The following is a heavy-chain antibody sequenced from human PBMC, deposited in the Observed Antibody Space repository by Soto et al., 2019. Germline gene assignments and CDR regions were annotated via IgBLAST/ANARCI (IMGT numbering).Heavy chain of an antibody. Sequence: QVQLVQSGAQVKKPGASVKFSCKASGYTFANYAMHWVRQAPGRRLEWMGWIRAGNGYTKYSQRFQGRVTNTRDTSGSAVLMGLVSLRAEDTSVYYSAPGEGSDYDFKLGFDFWGQATGVTVSS. CDR2: IRAGNGYT. J-gene: IGHJ3*01. CDR3: APGEGSDYDFKLGFDF. CDR1: GYTFANYA. V-gene: IGHV1-3*01. D-gene: IGHD5-12*01.